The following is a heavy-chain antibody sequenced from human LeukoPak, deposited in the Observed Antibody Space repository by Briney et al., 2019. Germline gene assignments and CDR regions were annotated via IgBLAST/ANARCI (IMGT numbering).Heavy chain of an antibody. CDR2: MNPNSGNT. J-gene: IGHJ4*02. CDR1: GYTFTSYD. Sequence: ASVKVSCKASGYTFTSYDINWVRQATGQGLEWMGWMNPNSGNTGYAQKFQGRVTMTRNTSISTAYMELSSLRSEDTAVYYCARSFWSGYYTDYWGQRTLVTVSS. CDR3: ARSFWSGYYTDY. V-gene: IGHV1-8*01. D-gene: IGHD3-3*01.